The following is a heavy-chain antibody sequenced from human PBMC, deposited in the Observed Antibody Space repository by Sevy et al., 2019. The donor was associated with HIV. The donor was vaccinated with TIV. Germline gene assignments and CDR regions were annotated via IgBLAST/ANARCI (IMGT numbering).Heavy chain of an antibody. D-gene: IGHD6-19*01. V-gene: IGHV6-1*01. Sequence: SQTLSLTCAISGDSVSSNSAAWNWIRQSPSRGLEWLGRTYYRSKWYNDYAVSVKSRITINPDTSKNQFSLQLNSVTPEDTAVYYCARGMDAIRRQWLVRNDYFDYWGQGTLVTVSS. CDR2: TYYRSKWYN. J-gene: IGHJ4*02. CDR1: GDSVSSNSAA. CDR3: ARGMDAIRRQWLVRNDYFDY.